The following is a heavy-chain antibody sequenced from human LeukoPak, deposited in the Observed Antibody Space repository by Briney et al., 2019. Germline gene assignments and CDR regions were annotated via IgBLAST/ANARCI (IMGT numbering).Heavy chain of an antibody. D-gene: IGHD3-9*01. CDR3: AREGDVLRYFDWLLDRAFDI. Sequence: KTGGSLRLSCAASGFTFNSFAMNWVRQTPGKGLEWVSSISSSSSYIYYADSVKGRFTISRDNAKNSLYLQMNSLRAEDTAVCYCAREGDVLRYFDWLLDRAFDIWGQGTMVTVSS. CDR1: GFTFNSFA. CDR2: ISSSSSYI. V-gene: IGHV3-21*01. J-gene: IGHJ3*02.